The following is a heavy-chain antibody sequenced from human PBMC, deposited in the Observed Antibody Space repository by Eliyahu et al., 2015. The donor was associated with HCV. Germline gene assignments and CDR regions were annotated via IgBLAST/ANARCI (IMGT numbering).Heavy chain of an antibody. CDR1: GFTFGDYA. D-gene: IGHD3-22*01. J-gene: IGHJ6*02. V-gene: IGHV3-49*04. Sequence: EVQLVESGGGLVQPGRSLRLSCTASGFTFGDYAMSWXRQAPGXGREWVGFIRSKAYGGTTEYAASVKGRFTISRDDSKSIAYLQMNSLKTEDTAVYYCTRDPPLGYYDSSGYYSTNLYYYYGMDVWGQGTTVTVSS. CDR3: TRDPPLGYYDSSGYYSTNLYYYYGMDV. CDR2: IRSKAYGGTT.